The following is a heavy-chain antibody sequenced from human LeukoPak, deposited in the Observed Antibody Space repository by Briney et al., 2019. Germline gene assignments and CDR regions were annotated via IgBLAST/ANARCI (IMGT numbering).Heavy chain of an antibody. CDR3: VRYRGLGRGFDP. J-gene: IGHJ5*02. CDR1: GFTFSSYA. V-gene: IGHV3-23*01. CDR2: ISGSGGNT. Sequence: GGSLRLSCAASGFTFSSYAMSWVRQAPGKGVEWVSAISGSGGNTYYADSVKGRFTISRDNSKNTLYLQMNSLRAEDTAVYYCVRYRGLGRGFDPWGQGTLVTVSS. D-gene: IGHD3-10*01.